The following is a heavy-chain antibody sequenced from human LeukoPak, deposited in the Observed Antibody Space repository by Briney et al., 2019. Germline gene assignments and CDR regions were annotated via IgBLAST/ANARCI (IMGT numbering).Heavy chain of an antibody. V-gene: IGHV1-69*05. CDR3: ASVVDSYGSDY. CDR2: IIPIFGTA. CDR1: GPTFSSYA. Sequence: PSVKLSCNASGPTFSSYAISWVRHPPAQGLEWMGGIIPIFGTANYAQKFQGRVTITTDESTSTAYMELSSLGSEDTAVYYCASVVDSYGSDYWGQGTLVTVSS. J-gene: IGHJ4*02. D-gene: IGHD5-18*01.